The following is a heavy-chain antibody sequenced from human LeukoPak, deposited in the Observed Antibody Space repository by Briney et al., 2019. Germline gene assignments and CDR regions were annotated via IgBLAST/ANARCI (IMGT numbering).Heavy chain of an antibody. V-gene: IGHV4-59*01. CDR3: ARVHRGYHYMDV. D-gene: IGHD5-24*01. J-gene: IGHJ6*03. CDR1: GGSISSYY. CDR2: IYYSGST. Sequence: PSETLSLTCTVSGGSISSYYWSWIRQPPGKGLEWIGYIYYSGSTNYKPSLKSRVTISVDTSKNQFSLKLSSVTAADAAVYYCARVHRGYHYMDVWGKGTTVTVSS.